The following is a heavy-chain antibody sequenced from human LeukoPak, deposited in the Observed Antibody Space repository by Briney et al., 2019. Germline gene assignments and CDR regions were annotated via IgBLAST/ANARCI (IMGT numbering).Heavy chain of an antibody. CDR2: IYHSGST. Sequence: TSETLSLTCAVSGYSISSGYYWGWILQPPGKGLEWIGSIYHSGSTYYNPSLKSRVTISVDTSKKQFSLKLSSVTAADTAVYYCARGYYDLLTGYPKNFDNWGQGTLVTVSS. D-gene: IGHD3-9*01. CDR3: ARGYYDLLTGYPKNFDN. J-gene: IGHJ4*02. CDR1: GYSISSGYY. V-gene: IGHV4-38-2*01.